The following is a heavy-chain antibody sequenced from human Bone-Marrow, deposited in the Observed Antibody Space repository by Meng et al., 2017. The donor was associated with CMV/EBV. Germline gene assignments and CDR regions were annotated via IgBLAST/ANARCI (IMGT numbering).Heavy chain of an antibody. CDR2: ISGSGGRT. V-gene: IGHV3-23*01. Sequence: GGSLRLSCAASGFTFSSYAMSWVRQAPGKGLEWVSAISGSGGRTYYADSVKGRFTISRDNSKNTLYLQMNSLRAEDTAVYYCARHPVYDSSGYGYYGMDVWGQGTTATVSS. J-gene: IGHJ6*02. CDR1: GFTFSSYA. CDR3: ARHPVYDSSGYGYYGMDV. D-gene: IGHD3-22*01.